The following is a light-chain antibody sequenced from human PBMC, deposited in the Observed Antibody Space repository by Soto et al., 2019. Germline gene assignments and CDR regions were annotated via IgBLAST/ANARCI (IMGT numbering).Light chain of an antibody. Sequence: IQMTQSPSRMYASVGDTITITCRASQTFNSWVTWYQQKPGKAPKLLIYAASSLQSGVPARFSGSRSGPEFSLTISSLQPDDFATYYCQQYYSYWTFGQGTKVDIK. CDR1: QTFNSW. V-gene: IGKV1-5*01. CDR2: AAS. CDR3: QQYYSYWT. J-gene: IGKJ1*01.